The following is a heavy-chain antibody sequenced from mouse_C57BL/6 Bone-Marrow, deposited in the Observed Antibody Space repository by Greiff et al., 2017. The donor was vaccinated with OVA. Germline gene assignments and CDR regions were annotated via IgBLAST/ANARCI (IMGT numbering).Heavy chain of an antibody. J-gene: IGHJ1*03. CDR3: ARGNYYGLWYFDV. Sequence: QVQLQQSGPELVKPGASVKLSCKASGYTFTSYDINWVKQRPGQGLEWIGWIYPRDGSTKYNEKFTGKGTLTVDTSSSTSYMELHSLTSEDSAVYFCARGNYYGLWYFDVWGTGTTVTVSS. CDR2: IYPRDGST. D-gene: IGHD1-1*01. CDR1: GYTFTSYD. V-gene: IGHV1-85*01.